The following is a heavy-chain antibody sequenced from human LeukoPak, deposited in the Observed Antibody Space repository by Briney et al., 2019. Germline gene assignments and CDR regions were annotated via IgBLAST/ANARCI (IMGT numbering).Heavy chain of an antibody. Sequence: PGGSLRLSCAASGFTFSSYEMSWIRQAPGKGLEWVSSIDYSGGSTHYADSVMGRFTISRDNSKNTLYLQLNSLSADDTAVYYCARDGGYSSSWFYAFDIWGQGTMVTVSS. V-gene: IGHV3-23*01. J-gene: IGHJ3*02. CDR3: ARDGGYSSSWFYAFDI. CDR2: IDYSGGST. D-gene: IGHD6-13*01. CDR1: GFTFSSYE.